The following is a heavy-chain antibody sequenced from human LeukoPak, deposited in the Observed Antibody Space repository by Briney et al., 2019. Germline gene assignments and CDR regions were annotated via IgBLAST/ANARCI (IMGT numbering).Heavy chain of an antibody. CDR3: ARDPSIPGYSYGYFGWFGP. CDR2: ISYDGSNK. V-gene: IGHV3-30-3*01. D-gene: IGHD5-18*01. J-gene: IGHJ5*02. CDR1: GFTFSSYA. Sequence: GGSLRLSCAASGFTFSSYAMHWVRQAPGKGLEWVAVISYDGSNKYYADSVKGRFTISRDNSKNTLYLQMNSLRAVDTAVYYCARDPSIPGYSYGYFGWFGPWGQGTLVTVSS.